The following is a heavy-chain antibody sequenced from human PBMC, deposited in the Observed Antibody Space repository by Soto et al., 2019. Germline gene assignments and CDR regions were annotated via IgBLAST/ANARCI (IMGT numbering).Heavy chain of an antibody. CDR1: GFCFSSSW. D-gene: IGHD3-3*02. V-gene: IGHV3-74*01. CDR3: ARDSTLGPDGDLDYMDV. J-gene: IGHJ6*03. Sequence: GGSLTLSCAASGFCFSSSWMHWVRQVPGKWLLWVSRINSDGSSTNYADSVRGRLTISRDNAKNTLYLQMNSLSVEDTAIYYCARDSTLGPDGDLDYMDVWGKGTTVTVSS. CDR2: INSDGSST.